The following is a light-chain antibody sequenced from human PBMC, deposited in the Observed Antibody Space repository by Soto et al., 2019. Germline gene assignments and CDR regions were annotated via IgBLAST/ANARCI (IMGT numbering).Light chain of an antibody. CDR2: GAS. CDR1: QSVSSN. Sequence: EIVMKQSPAALSVSPGEKATLSYRASQSVSSNLAWYQQKPGQAPRLLIYGASTRATGIPARFSGSGSGAEFTLTISSLQSEDFAVYYCQQYNTWPPVTFGQGTRLEIK. CDR3: QQYNTWPPVT. J-gene: IGKJ5*01. V-gene: IGKV3-15*01.